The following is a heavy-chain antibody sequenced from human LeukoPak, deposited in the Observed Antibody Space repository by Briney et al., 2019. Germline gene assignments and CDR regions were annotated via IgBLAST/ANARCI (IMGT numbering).Heavy chain of an antibody. CDR1: GGYFSGYY. J-gene: IGHJ5*02. CDR2: INHSGST. CDR3: ARGRRSCSSTSCYTGRWFDP. D-gene: IGHD2-2*02. Sequence: SETLSLTCAVYGGYFSGYYWSWVRQPPGKGLEWIGEINHSGSTNYNPSLKSRVTISVDTSKNQFSLKLSSVTAADTAVYYCARGRRSCSSTSCYTGRWFDPWGQGTLVTVSS. V-gene: IGHV4-34*01.